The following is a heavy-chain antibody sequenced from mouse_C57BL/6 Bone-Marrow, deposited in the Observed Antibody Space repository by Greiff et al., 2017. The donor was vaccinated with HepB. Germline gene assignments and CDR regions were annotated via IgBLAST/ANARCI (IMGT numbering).Heavy chain of an antibody. Sequence: VQRVESGPGLVQPSQSLSITCTVSGFSLTSYGVHWVRQSPGKGLEWLGVIWRGGSTDYNAAFMSRLSITKDNSKSQVFFKMNSLQADDTAIYYCAKEDGNYVYYAMDYWGQGTSVTVSS. CDR2: IWRGGST. CDR1: GFSLTSYG. V-gene: IGHV2-5*01. J-gene: IGHJ4*01. CDR3: AKEDGNYVYYAMDY. D-gene: IGHD2-1*01.